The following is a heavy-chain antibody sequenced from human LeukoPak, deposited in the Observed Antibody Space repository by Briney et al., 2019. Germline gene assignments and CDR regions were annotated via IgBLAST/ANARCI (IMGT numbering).Heavy chain of an antibody. CDR1: GGSISSSSYY. J-gene: IGHJ3*02. Sequence: PSQTLSLTCTVSGGSISSSSYYWGWIRQPPGKGLEWIGSIYYSGSTYYNPSLKSRVTISVDTSKNQFSLKLSSVTAADTAVYYCARHPGLKAAGLLIAFDIWGQGTMVTVSS. CDR2: IYYSGST. D-gene: IGHD2-15*01. V-gene: IGHV4-39*01. CDR3: ARHPGLKAAGLLIAFDI.